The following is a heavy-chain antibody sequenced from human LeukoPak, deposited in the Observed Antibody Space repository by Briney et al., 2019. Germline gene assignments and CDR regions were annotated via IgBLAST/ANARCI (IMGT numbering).Heavy chain of an antibody. CDR3: ARGQYDILTGYYNGAFDI. CDR1: GYTFTGYY. J-gene: IGHJ3*02. V-gene: IGHV1-2*02. Sequence: ASVKVSCKASGYTFTGYYMHWVRQAPGQGLEWMGWINPNSGGTNYAQKFQGRVTMTRDTSISTAYMELSRLRSDDTAVYYCARGQYDILTGYYNGAFDIWGQGTMVTVSS. CDR2: INPNSGGT. D-gene: IGHD3-9*01.